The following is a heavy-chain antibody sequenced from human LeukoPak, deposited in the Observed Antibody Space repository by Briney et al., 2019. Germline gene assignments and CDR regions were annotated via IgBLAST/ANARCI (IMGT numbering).Heavy chain of an antibody. CDR1: GFTFSDYC. CDR3: ARAYYYYYMDV. Sequence: GGSLRLSCAASGFTFSDYCMSWIRQAPGKGLEWVSYISSSGSTIYYADSVKGRFTISRDNAKNSLFLQMNNLRAEDTAVYYCARAYYYYYMDVWGKGTTVTVSS. J-gene: IGHJ6*03. V-gene: IGHV3-11*01. CDR2: ISSSGSTI.